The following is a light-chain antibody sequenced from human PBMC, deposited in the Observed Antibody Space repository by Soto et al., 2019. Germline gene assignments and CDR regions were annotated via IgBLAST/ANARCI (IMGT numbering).Light chain of an antibody. CDR3: QQYNNWPRT. CDR2: GAS. Sequence: EIVMTQSPATLSVSPGERATLSCRASQSVSGNLAWYQQKPGQAPRLLIYGASTRATGIPARFSGSGSGTESTLTISSLQSEDFAVYYCQQYNNWPRTFGQGTTMEIK. V-gene: IGKV3-15*01. J-gene: IGKJ1*01. CDR1: QSVSGN.